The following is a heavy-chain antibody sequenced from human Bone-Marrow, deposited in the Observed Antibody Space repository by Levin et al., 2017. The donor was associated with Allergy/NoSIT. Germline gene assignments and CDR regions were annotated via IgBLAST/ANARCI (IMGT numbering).Heavy chain of an antibody. J-gene: IGHJ6*02. D-gene: IGHD3-9*01. CDR1: GGTFSSYA. CDR3: ARDRSKGGYDILTGYYNVLGNYGMDV. V-gene: IGHV1-69*13. Sequence: GASVKVSCKASGGTFSSYAISWVRQAPGQGLEWMGGIIPIFGTANYAQKFQGRVTITADESTSTAYMELSSLRSEDTAVYYCARDRSKGGYDILTGYYNVLGNYGMDVWGQGTTVTVSS. CDR2: IIPIFGTA.